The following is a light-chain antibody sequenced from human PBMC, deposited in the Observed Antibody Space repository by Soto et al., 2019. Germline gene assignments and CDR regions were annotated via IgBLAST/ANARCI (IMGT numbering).Light chain of an antibody. Sequence: EIVLTQSPGTLSLSPGERATLSCRASQSVSSSYLAWYQQKPGQAPRLLIYGASSRATGIPDRFSGSGSGTDFTLTISRLVPEDCAVYYCQQSGSSVITFGQGTLLEIK. CDR1: QSVSSSY. V-gene: IGKV3-20*01. CDR3: QQSGSSVIT. CDR2: GAS. J-gene: IGKJ5*01.